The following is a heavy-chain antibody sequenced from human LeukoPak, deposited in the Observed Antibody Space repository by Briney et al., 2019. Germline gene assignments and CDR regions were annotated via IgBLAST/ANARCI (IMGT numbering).Heavy chain of an antibody. CDR3: AKVDNYNSGWFDY. D-gene: IGHD6-19*01. Sequence: GGSLRLSCAASGFTFSSYWMSWVRQAPGKGLEWVANIKQDGSEKYYVDSVKGRFTISRDNAKNSLYLQMISLRAEDTAVYYCAKVDNYNSGWFDYWGQGTLVTVSS. CDR1: GFTFSSYW. CDR2: IKQDGSEK. J-gene: IGHJ4*02. V-gene: IGHV3-7*05.